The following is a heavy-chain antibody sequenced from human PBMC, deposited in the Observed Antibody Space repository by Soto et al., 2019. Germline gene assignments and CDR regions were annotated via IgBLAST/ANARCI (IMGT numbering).Heavy chain of an antibody. CDR2: IDYSGSP. D-gene: IGHD2-15*01. CDR3: ARYCSGGSCYSYYFDY. V-gene: IGHV4-39*07. Sequence: ETLSLTCTVSGDSISSSSNYWGWIRQPPGKGLEWIGNIDYSGSPYYTPSLQSRVTTSVDTSKNQFSLKLSSVTAADTAVYFCARYCSGGSCYSYYFDYWGQGTLVTVSS. J-gene: IGHJ4*02. CDR1: GDSISSSSNY.